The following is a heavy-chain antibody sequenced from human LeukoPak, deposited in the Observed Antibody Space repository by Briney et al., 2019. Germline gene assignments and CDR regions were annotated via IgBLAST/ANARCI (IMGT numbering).Heavy chain of an antibody. V-gene: IGHV3-23*01. Sequence: GGSLRLSCAASGLTFSSYAMSWVRQAPGKGLEWVSTISGGGRSTYYADSVKDRFTISRENSRNTLYLQMNSLRAEDTAEYYRAAHRYAFGSYYIPLFDYWGQGTLVTVSS. CDR3: AAHRYAFGSYYIPLFDY. CDR1: GLTFSSYA. D-gene: IGHD3-10*01. J-gene: IGHJ4*02. CDR2: ISGGGRST.